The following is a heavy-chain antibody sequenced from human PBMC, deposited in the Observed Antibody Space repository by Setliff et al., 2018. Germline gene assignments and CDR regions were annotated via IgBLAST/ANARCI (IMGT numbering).Heavy chain of an antibody. CDR3: ARRNGEKLDP. V-gene: IGHV4-38-2*01. J-gene: IGHJ5*02. CDR1: GYSVSSGYY. CDR2: IYHSGST. Sequence: SETLSLTCAVSGYSVSSGYYWGWIRQPPGKGLEWIGSIYHSGSTYYNPSLKSRVTISVDTSKNQFSLKLSSVTAADTAVYYCARRNGEKLDPWGQGTLVTVSS.